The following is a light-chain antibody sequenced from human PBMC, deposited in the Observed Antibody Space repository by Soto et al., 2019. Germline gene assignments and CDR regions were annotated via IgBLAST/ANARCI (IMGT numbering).Light chain of an antibody. Sequence: DIQMTQSPSTLSASVGDRVTITCRASQDINSWLAWYQQKPGKAPKLLIYTASSLESGVPSRVRGSGSGTEFNLTISSLQADDFPAYYCQQYEFYPFTFGRRTRLEGK. CDR2: TAS. CDR1: QDINSW. V-gene: IGKV1-5*03. CDR3: QQYEFYPFT. J-gene: IGKJ5*01.